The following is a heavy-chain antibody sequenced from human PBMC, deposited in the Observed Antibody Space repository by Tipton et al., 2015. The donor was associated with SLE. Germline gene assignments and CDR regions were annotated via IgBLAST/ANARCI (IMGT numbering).Heavy chain of an antibody. CDR2: IGWDGASI. CDR3: AKDPDKLGFYFYMDI. V-gene: IGHV3-43*01. Sequence: TLSLTCAASGFTFNEYTMHWVRQAPGKALEWVSLIGWDGASIFYADSVKGRFTVSRDNSKNSLYLQMNSLTTEDTALYYCAKDPDKLGFYFYMDIWGQGTTVTVSS. J-gene: IGHJ6*03. CDR1: GFTFNEYT. D-gene: IGHD7-27*01.